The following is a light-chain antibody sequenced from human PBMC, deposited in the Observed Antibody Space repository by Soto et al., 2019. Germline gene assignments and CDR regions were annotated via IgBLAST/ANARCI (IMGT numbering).Light chain of an antibody. Sequence: EIVLTQSLATLSLSPGERATLSCRASQSVRTFLAWYQHKPGQAPRLLIYDASNRATGIPDRFRGSGSGTDFTLTISSLEPEDLALYYCQQGTDWPPGTFGQGTKVDIK. V-gene: IGKV3-11*01. CDR1: QSVRTF. J-gene: IGKJ1*01. CDR3: QQGTDWPPGT. CDR2: DAS.